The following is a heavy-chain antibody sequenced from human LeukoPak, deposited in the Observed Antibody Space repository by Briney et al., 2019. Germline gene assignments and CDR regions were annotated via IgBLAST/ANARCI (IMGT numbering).Heavy chain of an antibody. V-gene: IGHV3-7*01. J-gene: IGHJ4*02. CDR1: GFSFSSYW. Sequence: GGSLRLSCAASGFSFSSYWMSWVRQAPGKGLEWVANLKQDGSEKHYVDSVKGRFTISRDNAKNSLYLQMNSLRAEDTAVYYCAKARGATPDWGQGTLVTVSS. CDR2: LKQDGSEK. CDR3: AKARGATPD. D-gene: IGHD1-26*01.